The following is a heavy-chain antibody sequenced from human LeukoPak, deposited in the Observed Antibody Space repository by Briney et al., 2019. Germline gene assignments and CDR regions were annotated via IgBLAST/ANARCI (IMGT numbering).Heavy chain of an antibody. D-gene: IGHD3-10*01. J-gene: IGHJ4*02. CDR3: ARSELLWFGKVNSGFDF. CDR1: GGSISSYY. V-gene: IGHV4-4*07. CDR2: IYTSGST. Sequence: SETLSLTCTVSGGSISSYYWSWIRQPARKGLEWIGRIYTSGSTNYNPSLMSRVTISVDTSENQFSLKLNSVTAADTAMYYCARSELLWFGKVNSGFDFWGQGTLVTVSS.